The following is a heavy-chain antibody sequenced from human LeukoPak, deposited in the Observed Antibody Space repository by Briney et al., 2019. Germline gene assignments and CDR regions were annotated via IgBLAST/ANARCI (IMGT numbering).Heavy chain of an antibody. V-gene: IGHV4-38-2*02. D-gene: IGHD6-19*01. J-gene: IGHJ4*02. CDR3: AKAVGCPVRVYSSGCFSPFDY. CDR2: IYHSGST. Sequence: SETLSLTCIVSGYSISSGYYWGWIRQPPGKGLEWIGSIYHSGSTYYNPSLKSRVTISVDTSKNQFSLKLSSVTAADTAVYYCAKAVGCPVRVYSSGCFSPFDYWGQGTLVTVSS. CDR1: GYSISSGYY.